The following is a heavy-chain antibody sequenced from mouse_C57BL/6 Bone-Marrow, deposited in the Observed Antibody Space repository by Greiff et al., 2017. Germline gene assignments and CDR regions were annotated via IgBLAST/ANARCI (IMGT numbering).Heavy chain of an antibody. Sequence: EVKLVESGGGLVKPGGSLKLSCAASGFTFSDYGMHWVRQAPEKGLEWVAYISSGSSTIYYADTVKGRFTISRDNAKNTLFLHMTSLRSEDTAMYYCARYLGDYWGQGTTLTVSS. D-gene: IGHD3-3*01. CDR3: ARYLGDY. CDR1: GFTFSDYG. V-gene: IGHV5-17*01. J-gene: IGHJ2*01. CDR2: ISSGSSTI.